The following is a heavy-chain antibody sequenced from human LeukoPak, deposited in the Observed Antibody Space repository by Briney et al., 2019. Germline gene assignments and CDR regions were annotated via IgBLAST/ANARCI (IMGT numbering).Heavy chain of an antibody. CDR3: ARDLSSGWYYLDP. D-gene: IGHD6-19*01. CDR2: ISAYGGT. V-gene: IGHV4-4*07. CDR1: ADFFSSYY. J-gene: IGHJ4*01. Sequence: SETLSLTCNVSADFFSSYYWSWLRQPAGKGPQWIGRISAYGGTNYSPSLTGRVTLSLDTSRQQLSLKISSMTAADTAVYYCARDLSSGWYYLDPWGQGALVTVSS.